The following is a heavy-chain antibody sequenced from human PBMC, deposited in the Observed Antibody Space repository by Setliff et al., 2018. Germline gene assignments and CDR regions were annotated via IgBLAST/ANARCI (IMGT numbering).Heavy chain of an antibody. J-gene: IGHJ5*02. CDR3: VLGRGS. CDR2: IWFDGTKK. V-gene: IGHV3-33*03. Sequence: PGGSLRLSCTGSGFNFRDYGIHWVRQAPGKGLEWVAFIWFDGTKKYYGESLKGRFTISRDNAQNTLYLHMNNLRAEDTAVFYCVLGRGSWGQGALVTVSS. CDR1: GFNFRDYG. D-gene: IGHD6-25*01.